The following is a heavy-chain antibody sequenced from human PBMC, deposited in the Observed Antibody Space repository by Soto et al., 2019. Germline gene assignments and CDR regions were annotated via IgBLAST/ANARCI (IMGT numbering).Heavy chain of an antibody. CDR1: GFTFSSYS. V-gene: IGHV3-23*01. Sequence: GGSLRLSCAASGFTFSSYSMNWVRQAPGKGLEWVSAISGGGDITYDADSVKGRFTISRDNSKNTLYLQMNSLRAEDTGVYYCAKPVGYYDRNDYWGQGTLVTVSS. J-gene: IGHJ4*02. CDR2: ISGGGDIT. CDR3: AKPVGYYDRNDY. D-gene: IGHD3-22*01.